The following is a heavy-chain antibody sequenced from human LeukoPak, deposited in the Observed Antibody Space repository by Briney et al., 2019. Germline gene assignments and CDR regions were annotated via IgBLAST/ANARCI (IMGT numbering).Heavy chain of an antibody. CDR2: INPSGGST. Sequence: WASVKVSCKASGYTFTSYYMHWVRQAPGQGLEWMGIINPSGGSTSYAQKFQGRVTMTRDTSTSTVYMELSSLRSEDTAVYYCARARITMTRRGWFDPWGQGTWSPSPQ. V-gene: IGHV1-46*01. CDR1: GYTFTSYY. D-gene: IGHD3-22*01. J-gene: IGHJ5*02. CDR3: ARARITMTRRGWFDP.